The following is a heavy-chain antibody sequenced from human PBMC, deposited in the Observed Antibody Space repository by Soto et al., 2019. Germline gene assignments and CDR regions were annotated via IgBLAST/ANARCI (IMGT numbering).Heavy chain of an antibody. V-gene: IGHV4-61*01. D-gene: IGHD3-3*01. CDR2: IYYSGST. Sequence: QVQLQESGPGLVKPSETLSLTCTVSGGSVSSGSYYWSWIRQPPGKGLEWIGYIYYSGSTNYNPSLKSRVTLSVDTSTHLLSLKLIRSTGAETAVYISARIRFWTSSDGSDGIWGNRTKVTDSS. J-gene: IGHJ3*02. CDR1: GGSVSSGSYY. CDR3: ARIRFWTSSDGSDGI.